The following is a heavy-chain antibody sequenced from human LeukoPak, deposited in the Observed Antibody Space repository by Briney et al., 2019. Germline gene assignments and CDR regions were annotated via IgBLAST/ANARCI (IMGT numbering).Heavy chain of an antibody. CDR2: IYTSGST. J-gene: IGHJ4*02. Sequence: SETLSLTCTVSGGSISSYYWSWIRQPAGKGLEWIGRIYTSGSTNYNPSLKSRVTISVDTSKNQFSLRLTSVTAADTAVYYCARAEWPLKQIAYWGQGTLVSVSS. CDR1: GGSISSYY. D-gene: IGHD1/OR15-1a*01. V-gene: IGHV4-4*07. CDR3: ARAEWPLKQIAY.